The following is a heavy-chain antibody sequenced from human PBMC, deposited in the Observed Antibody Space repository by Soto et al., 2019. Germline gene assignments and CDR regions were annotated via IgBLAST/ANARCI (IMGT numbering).Heavy chain of an antibody. CDR2: IKSKTDGGTT. CDR3: TTDPVTMIVVVPSSG. D-gene: IGHD3-22*01. CDR1: GFTCRNAW. J-gene: IGHJ4*02. V-gene: IGHV3-15*07. Sequence: GSLRLSCAASGFTCRNAWMTWVRQAPGKGLEWVGRIKSKTDGGTTDYAAPVKGRFTISRDDSKNTLYLQMNSLKTEDTAVYYCTTDPVTMIVVVPSSGWGQGTLVTVSS.